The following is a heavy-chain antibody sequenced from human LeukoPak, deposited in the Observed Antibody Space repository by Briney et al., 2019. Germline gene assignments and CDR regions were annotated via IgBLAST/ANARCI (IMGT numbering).Heavy chain of an antibody. CDR3: AREGIRTYSSSSPFDY. V-gene: IGHV3-23*01. CDR1: GFTFSSYA. Sequence: PGGSLRLSCAASGFTFSSYAMSWVRQAPGKGLEWVSAISGSGGSTYYADSVKGRFTISRDNSKNTLYLQMNSLRAEDTAVYYCAREGIRTYSSSSPFDYWGQGTLVTVSS. D-gene: IGHD6-6*01. CDR2: ISGSGGST. J-gene: IGHJ4*02.